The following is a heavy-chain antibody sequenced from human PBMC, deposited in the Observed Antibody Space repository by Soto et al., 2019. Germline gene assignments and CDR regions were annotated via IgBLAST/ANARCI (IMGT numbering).Heavy chain of an antibody. J-gene: IGHJ6*02. Sequence: LRLSCAASGFTFSSYGMHWVRQAPGKGLEWVAVIWYDGSNKYYTDSVKGRFTISRDNPKNTVYLQMNSLSADDTAVYFCARDTELQAYYYYYGMDVWGQGTTVTVSS. CDR2: IWYDGSNK. D-gene: IGHD3-10*01. CDR1: GFTFSSYG. V-gene: IGHV3-33*01. CDR3: ARDTELQAYYYYYGMDV.